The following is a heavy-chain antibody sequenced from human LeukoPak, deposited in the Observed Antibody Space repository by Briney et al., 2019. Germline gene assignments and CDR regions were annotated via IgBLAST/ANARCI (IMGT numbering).Heavy chain of an antibody. CDR1: GFTFSSYS. V-gene: IGHV3-21*01. D-gene: IGHD2-8*01. Sequence: GGSLRLSCAASGFTFSSYSMNWVRQAPGKGLEWVSSISSSNTYIYYADSVKGRFTISRDNAKNSLYLQMSGLRAEDTAVYYCAREGGHCSNGICSYFDYWGQGSLVTVSS. CDR3: AREGGHCSNGICSYFDY. J-gene: IGHJ4*02. CDR2: ISSSNTYI.